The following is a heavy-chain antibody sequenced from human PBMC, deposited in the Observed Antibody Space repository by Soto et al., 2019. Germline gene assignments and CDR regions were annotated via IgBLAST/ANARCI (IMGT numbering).Heavy chain of an antibody. J-gene: IGHJ4*02. CDR3: AREAEEAHFDY. CDR2: INPSSGST. V-gene: IGHV1-46*01. CDR1: GYTFTSYY. D-gene: IGHD6-13*01. Sequence: GASVKVSCKASGYTFTSYYMHWVRQAPGQGLEWMGIINPSSGSTSYAQKFQGRVTMTRDTSTSTVYMELSSLRSEDTAVYYCAREAEEAHFDYWGQGTLVTVSS.